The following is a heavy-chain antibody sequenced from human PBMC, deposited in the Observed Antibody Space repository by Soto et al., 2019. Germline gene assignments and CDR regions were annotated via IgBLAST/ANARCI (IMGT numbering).Heavy chain of an antibody. Sequence: QVQLVESGGGVVQPGRSLRLSCAASGFTFSSYGMHWVRQAPGKGLEWVAVISYDGSNKYYADSVKGRFTISRDNSKNTLYLQMNSLRAEDTAVYYCAKSIVVVPAASAFDIWGQGTMVTVSS. CDR1: GFTFSSYG. J-gene: IGHJ3*02. V-gene: IGHV3-30*18. CDR2: ISYDGSNK. CDR3: AKSIVVVPAASAFDI. D-gene: IGHD2-2*01.